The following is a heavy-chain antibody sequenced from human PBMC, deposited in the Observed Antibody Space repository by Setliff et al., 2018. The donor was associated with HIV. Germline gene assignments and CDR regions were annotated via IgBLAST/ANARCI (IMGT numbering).Heavy chain of an antibody. CDR3: AKEYHTAVTGTRVANYFDY. Sequence: VASVKVSCKASGYTFTNSFIHWVRQAPGQGLDYMGIINPSDGSTDYVEKFQGRVTMTRDTSTSTVYMEMSSLRSEDTAIYYCAKEYHTAVTGTRVANYFDYWGQGTRVTVSS. J-gene: IGHJ4*02. V-gene: IGHV1-46*01. CDR1: GYTFTNSF. D-gene: IGHD6-13*01. CDR2: INPSDGST.